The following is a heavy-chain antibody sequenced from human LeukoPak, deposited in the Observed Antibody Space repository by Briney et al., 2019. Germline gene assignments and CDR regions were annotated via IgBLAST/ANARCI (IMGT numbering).Heavy chain of an antibody. CDR2: IIPIFGTA. V-gene: IGHV1-69*06. CDR1: GGTFSSYA. CDR3: ARDRGWLQFIDAFDI. D-gene: IGHD5-24*01. Sequence: SVKVSCKASGGTFSSYAISWVRQAPGQGLEWMGGIIPIFGTANYAQKFQGRVTITADKSTSTAYMELSSLRSEDTAVYYCARDRGWLQFIDAFDIWGQGTMVTVSS. J-gene: IGHJ3*02.